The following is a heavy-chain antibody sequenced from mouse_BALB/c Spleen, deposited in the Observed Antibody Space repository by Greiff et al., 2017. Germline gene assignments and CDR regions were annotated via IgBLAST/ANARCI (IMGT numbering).Heavy chain of an antibody. CDR3: ASLPVYYFDY. V-gene: IGHV5-9-1*01. D-gene: IGHD2-10*01. CDR1: GFTFSSYA. Sequence: EVMLVESGGGLVKPGGSLKLSCAASGFTFSSYAMSWVRQTPEKRLEWVATISSGGSYTYYPDSVKGRFTISRDNAKNTLYLQMSSLRSEDTAMYYCASLPVYYFDYWGQGTTLTVSS. CDR2: ISSGGSYT. J-gene: IGHJ2*01.